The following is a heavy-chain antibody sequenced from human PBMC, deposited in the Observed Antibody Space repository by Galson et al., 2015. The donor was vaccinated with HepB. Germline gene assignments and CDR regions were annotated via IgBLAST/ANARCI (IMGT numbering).Heavy chain of an antibody. CDR1: GVSVSSGTYY. Sequence: TLSLTCTVSGVSVSSGTYYWSWIRQPPGKGLEWIGYISYSGRTAYNPSLQSRVTMSLDTSKNHFSLKLSSVTVADTAMYYCARDVHVGGNYWGQGTLVTVSS. J-gene: IGHJ4*02. D-gene: IGHD3-10*01. V-gene: IGHV4-61*03. CDR2: ISYSGRT. CDR3: ARDVHVGGNY.